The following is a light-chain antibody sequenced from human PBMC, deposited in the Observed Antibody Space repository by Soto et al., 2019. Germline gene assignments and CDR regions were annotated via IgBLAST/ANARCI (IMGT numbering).Light chain of an antibody. J-gene: IGKJ4*01. CDR1: QTISND. CDR3: QGNNKWPPVT. Sequence: EVVMTQSPATVSVSPGEGVTLSCRASQTISNDLAWYQQKPGQAPRLLIYGASTRATGVPARFSGGGSGTEFTLTISSLQSEDFAFYYCQGNNKWPPVTFGGGTKVEIK. CDR2: GAS. V-gene: IGKV3-15*01.